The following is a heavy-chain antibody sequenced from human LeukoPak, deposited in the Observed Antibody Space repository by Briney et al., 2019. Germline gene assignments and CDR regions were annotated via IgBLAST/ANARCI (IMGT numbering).Heavy chain of an antibody. CDR3: ARGASGSYFASY. J-gene: IGHJ4*02. D-gene: IGHD1-26*01. V-gene: IGHV3-21*01. CDR1: GFTFSSYS. CDR2: ISSSSSYI. Sequence: GGSLRLSCAASGFTFSSYSMNWFRQAPGKGLEWVSSISSSSSYIYYADSVKGRFTISRDNAKNSLYLQMNSLRAEDTAVYYCARGASGSYFASYWGQGTLVTVSS.